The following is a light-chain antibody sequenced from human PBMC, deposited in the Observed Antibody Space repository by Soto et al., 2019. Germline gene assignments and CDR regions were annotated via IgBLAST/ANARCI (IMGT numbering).Light chain of an antibody. CDR1: STDVGRYNY. CDR2: DVS. J-gene: IGLJ1*01. CDR3: SSYTSESTYV. V-gene: IGLV2-14*01. Sequence: STMAQPGSVSGSRGQSITISCTGTSTDVGRYNYVSWYQQHPGKAPKLMVYDVSNRPSWVSNRFSGSKSGITASLTISGLQAEDEADYYWSSYTSESTYVFGIGTKVTVL.